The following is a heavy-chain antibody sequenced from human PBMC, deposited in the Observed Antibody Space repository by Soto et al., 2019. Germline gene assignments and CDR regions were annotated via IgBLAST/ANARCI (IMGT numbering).Heavy chain of an antibody. V-gene: IGHV3-48*02. CDR3: ARLGYCSSATCKYYFYYYGMDV. D-gene: IGHD2-2*01. CDR2: ISGRGTTT. CDR1: GFSLGSYS. Sequence: PGGSPRLSCEASGFSLGSYSMNWVRQAPGKGREWVSFISGRGTTTYYADSVKGRFTVSRDNAKNSLSLEVNSLRDEDTAVYYCARLGYCSSATCKYYFYYYGMDVWGQGTTVTVSS. J-gene: IGHJ6*02.